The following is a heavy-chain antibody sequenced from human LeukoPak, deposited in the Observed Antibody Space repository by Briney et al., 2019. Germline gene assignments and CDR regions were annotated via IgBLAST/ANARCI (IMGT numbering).Heavy chain of an antibody. J-gene: IGHJ3*02. D-gene: IGHD3-10*01. CDR2: IIPIFGTA. CDR3: ARQGLGNAFDI. Sequence: ASVKVSCKASVGTFSSYAISWVRQAPGQGLEWMGRIIPIFGTANYAQKFQGRVTITSDESTSTAYMELSSLRSEDTAVYYCARQGLGNAFDIWGQGTMVTVSS. CDR1: VGTFSSYA. V-gene: IGHV1-69*15.